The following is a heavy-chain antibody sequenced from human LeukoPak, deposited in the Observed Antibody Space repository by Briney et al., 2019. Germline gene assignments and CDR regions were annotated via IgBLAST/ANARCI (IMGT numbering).Heavy chain of an antibody. V-gene: IGHV4-59*01. CDR3: ARDCSGGSCYSSYYYYGMDV. D-gene: IGHD2-15*01. CDR1: GGSISSYY. CDR2: IYYSGST. Sequence: PSETLSLTCTVSGGSISSYYWSWIRQPPGKGLEWIGYIYYSGSTNYNPSLKSRVTISVDTSKNQFSLKLSSVTAADTAVYYCARDCSGGSCYSSYYYYGMDVWGKGPRSPSPQ. J-gene: IGHJ6*01.